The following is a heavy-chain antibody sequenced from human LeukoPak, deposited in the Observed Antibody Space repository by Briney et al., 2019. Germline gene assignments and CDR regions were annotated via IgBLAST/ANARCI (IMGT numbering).Heavy chain of an antibody. J-gene: IGHJ6*02. Sequence: ASVKLSCTASGYTFSSYGISWVRQAPGQGLEWMGWISAYNGNTNYVQKFQGRVTMTTDTSTSTAYMELRSLRSDDTAVYYCARDEQWLVHYYYGMDVWGQGTTVTVSS. CDR1: GYTFSSYG. CDR3: ARDEQWLVHYYYGMDV. CDR2: ISAYNGNT. D-gene: IGHD6-19*01. V-gene: IGHV1-18*01.